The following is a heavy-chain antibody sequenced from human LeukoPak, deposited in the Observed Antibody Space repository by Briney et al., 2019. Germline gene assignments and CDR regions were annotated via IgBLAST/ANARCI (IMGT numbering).Heavy chain of an antibody. J-gene: IGHJ4*02. D-gene: IGHD3-22*01. CDR3: ARGRPRGTTRLIVVDIWWV. Sequence: ASVKVSCKTFGYSFANYDINWVRQATGQGLEWMGWMNPNSGNTGYAQKFQGRVTMTRNTSISTAYMELSSLRSEDTAVYYCARGRPRGTTRLIVVDIWWVWGQGTLVTVSS. CDR2: MNPNSGNT. CDR1: GYSFANYD. V-gene: IGHV1-8*01.